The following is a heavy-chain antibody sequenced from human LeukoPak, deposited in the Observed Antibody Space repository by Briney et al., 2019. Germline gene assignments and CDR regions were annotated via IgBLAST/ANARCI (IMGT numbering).Heavy chain of an antibody. D-gene: IGHD5-12*01. CDR3: ARVSGYDWESFYDY. CDR1: GGSISSYY. J-gene: IGHJ4*02. V-gene: IGHV4-59*01. Sequence: SETLSLTCTVSGGSISSYYWSWIRQPPGKGLEWIGYIHYSGSTNYNPSLKSRVTISVDTSKNQFSLKLSSVTAADTAVYYCARVSGYDWESFYDYWGQGTLVTVSS. CDR2: IHYSGST.